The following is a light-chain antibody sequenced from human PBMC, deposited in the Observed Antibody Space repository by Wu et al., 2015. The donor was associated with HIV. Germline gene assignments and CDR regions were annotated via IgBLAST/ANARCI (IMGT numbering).Light chain of an antibody. CDR1: QSVSGNY. CDR3: QQRSNWPPYS. Sequence: IVMTQSPGTLSLSPGERATLSCRASQSVSGNYLAWYQQKPGQAPRLLIYGASTRATDIPDRFSGSGSGTDFTLTISSLEPEDFAVYYCQQRSNWPPYSFGQGTKLEIK. J-gene: IGKJ2*03. V-gene: IGKV3D-20*02. CDR2: GAS.